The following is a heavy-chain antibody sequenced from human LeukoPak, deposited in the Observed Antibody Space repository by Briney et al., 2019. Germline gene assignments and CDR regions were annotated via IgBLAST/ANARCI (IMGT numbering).Heavy chain of an antibody. Sequence: SVKVSCKASGGTFSSYAISWVRQAPGQGREWMGGIIPIFGTANYAQKFQGRVTITADESTSTAYIELSSLRSEDTAVYYCAREIVVVPNYWYFDLWGRGTLSLSP. CDR2: IIPIFGTA. V-gene: IGHV1-69*13. CDR1: GGTFSSYA. CDR3: AREIVVVPNYWYFDL. D-gene: IGHD2-2*01. J-gene: IGHJ2*01.